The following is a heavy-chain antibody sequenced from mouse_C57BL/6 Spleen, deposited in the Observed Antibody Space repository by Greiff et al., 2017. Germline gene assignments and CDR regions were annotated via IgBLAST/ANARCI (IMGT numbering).Heavy chain of an antibody. CDR3: ARRYYGSRDWYFDV. CDR1: GYSFTVYN. J-gene: IGHJ1*03. V-gene: IGHV1-39*01. Sequence: VQLQQSGPELVKPGASVKISCKASGYSFTVYNMNWVKQSNGKSLEWIGVINPNYGTTSYNQKFKGKATLTVDQSSSTAYMQLNSLTSEDSAVYYCARRYYGSRDWYFDVWGTGTTVTVSS. CDR2: INPNYGTT. D-gene: IGHD1-1*01.